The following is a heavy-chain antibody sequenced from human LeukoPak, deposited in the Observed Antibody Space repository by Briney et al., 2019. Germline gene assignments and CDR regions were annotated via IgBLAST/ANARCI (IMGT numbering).Heavy chain of an antibody. Sequence: SETLSLTCTVSGGSISSGSYCWSWFRQPAAKGLDWIGRIYTSGSTNYNPSLKSRVTISVDTSKNQFSLKLSSVTAADTAVYYCARAGGGDYYGSGSYYGLLGYWGQGTLVTVSS. J-gene: IGHJ4*02. D-gene: IGHD3-10*01. V-gene: IGHV4-61*02. CDR2: IYTSGST. CDR3: ARAGGGDYYGSGSYYGLLGY. CDR1: GGSISSGSYC.